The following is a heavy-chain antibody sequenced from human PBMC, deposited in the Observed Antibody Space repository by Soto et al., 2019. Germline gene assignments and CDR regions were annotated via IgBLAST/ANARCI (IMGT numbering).Heavy chain of an antibody. CDR1: GGSISSGGYS. D-gene: IGHD3-22*01. CDR3: ARTRLPYYYDSSGYYHFDY. CDR2: IYHSGST. J-gene: IGHJ4*02. Sequence: QLQLQESGSGLVKPSQTLSLTCAVSGGSISSGGYSWSWIRQPPGKGLEWIGYIYHSGSTYYNPSLKSRVTISVDRSKNQFSLKLSSVTAADTAVYYCARTRLPYYYDSSGYYHFDYWGQGTLVTVSS. V-gene: IGHV4-30-2*01.